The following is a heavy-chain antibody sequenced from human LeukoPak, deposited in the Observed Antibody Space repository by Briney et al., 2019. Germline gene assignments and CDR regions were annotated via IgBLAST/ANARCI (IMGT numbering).Heavy chain of an antibody. J-gene: IGHJ2*01. D-gene: IGHD7-27*01. CDR1: GFTVSSNY. Sequence: GGSLRLSCAASGFTVSSNYMSWVRQAPGKGLEWVSVIYSGGSTYYADSVKGRFTISRDNSKNTLYLQMTSRRAEDTAVYYCARNWGTGYFDLWGRGTLVTVSS. CDR2: IYSGGST. CDR3: ARNWGTGYFDL. V-gene: IGHV3-53*01.